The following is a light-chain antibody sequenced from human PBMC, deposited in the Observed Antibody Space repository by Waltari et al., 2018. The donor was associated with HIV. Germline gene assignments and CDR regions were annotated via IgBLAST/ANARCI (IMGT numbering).Light chain of an antibody. CDR3: AAWDESRATYV. V-gene: IGLV1-44*01. J-gene: IGLJ1*01. CDR1: DSDIGAYS. CDR2: SNK. Sequence: QSVLTQTPSTSGTPGQRVTMSCSGSDSDIGAYSVNWYQKFPGTAPKLLIYSNKQRPSGVPDRFAGSRSGTSASLAISGLQSGDEADYFCAAWDESRATYVFGTGTRVTVL.